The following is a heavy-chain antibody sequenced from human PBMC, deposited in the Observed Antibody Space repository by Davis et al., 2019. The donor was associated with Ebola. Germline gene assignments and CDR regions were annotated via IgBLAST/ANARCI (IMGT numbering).Heavy chain of an antibody. CDR2: IIPILGIA. J-gene: IGHJ2*01. D-gene: IGHD6-6*01. Sequence: SVKVSCNASGGTFSSYAISWVRQAPGQGLEWMGGIIPILGIANYAQKFQGRVTITADESTSTAYMELGSLRSEDTAVYYCASGLVRGESYWYFDLWGRGTLVTVSS. CDR1: GGTFSSYA. CDR3: ASGLVRGESYWYFDL. V-gene: IGHV1-69*10.